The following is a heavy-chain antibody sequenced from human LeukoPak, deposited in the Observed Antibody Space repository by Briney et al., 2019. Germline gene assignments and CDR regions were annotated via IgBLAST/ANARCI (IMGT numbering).Heavy chain of an antibody. D-gene: IGHD3-22*01. V-gene: IGHV3-21*01. CDR1: GFTFSTYT. Sequence: GGSLRLSCAASGFTFSTYTRSWVRQAPGKGLEWVSSISSSRTYIYYADSLKGRFTISRDNAKNSLFLQMNSLRAEDTAVYYCARSYYYDNSGYYYWDYWGRGTLVTVSS. CDR3: ARSYYYDNSGYYYWDY. J-gene: IGHJ4*02. CDR2: ISSSRTYI.